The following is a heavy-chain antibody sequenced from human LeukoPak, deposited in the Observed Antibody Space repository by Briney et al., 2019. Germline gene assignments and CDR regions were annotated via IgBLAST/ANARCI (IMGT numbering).Heavy chain of an antibody. CDR3: ARDLYYYDSSGYRYFDY. CDR2: IYHSGST. V-gene: IGHV4-38-2*02. D-gene: IGHD3-22*01. J-gene: IGHJ4*02. Sequence: PSETLSLTCTVSGYSISSGYYWGWIRQPPGKGLEWIGSIYHSGSTYYNPSLKSRVTISVDTSKNQSSLKLSSVTAADTAVYYCARDLYYYDSSGYRYFDYWGQGTLVTVSS. CDR1: GYSISSGYY.